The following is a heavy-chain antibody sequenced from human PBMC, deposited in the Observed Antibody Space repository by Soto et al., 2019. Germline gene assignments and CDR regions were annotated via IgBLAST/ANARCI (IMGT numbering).Heavy chain of an antibody. Sequence: SETLSLTCTVSGGSISGRRWSWVRQSPGRGLEWIGYFCYTGSTNYNPSLKSRVTISVDRSKTQCSLKLTSVTAADTAVYYCAKSHYDSSGYYIIDHWGQGTLVTVSS. CDR2: FCYTGST. CDR3: AKSHYDSSGYYIIDH. D-gene: IGHD3-22*01. CDR1: GGSISGRR. V-gene: IGHV4-59*01. J-gene: IGHJ5*02.